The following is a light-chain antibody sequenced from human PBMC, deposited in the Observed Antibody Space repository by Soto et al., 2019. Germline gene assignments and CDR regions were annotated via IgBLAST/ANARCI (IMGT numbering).Light chain of an antibody. CDR2: GAS. CDR1: QSFGGNS. J-gene: IGKJ4*01. CDR3: QHYGKIALT. Sequence: EIVLTQSPGTLSLSPGDRATLSCRASQSFGGNSLAWYQQRPGQAPRLLIYGASARAIGIPDRFSGSGSGTDFTLTISRLEPEDFAVYYRQHYGKIALTFAGGTRVEIK. V-gene: IGKV3-20*01.